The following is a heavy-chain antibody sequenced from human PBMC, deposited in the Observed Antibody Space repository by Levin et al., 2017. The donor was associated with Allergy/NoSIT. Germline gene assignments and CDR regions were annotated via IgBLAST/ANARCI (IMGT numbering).Heavy chain of an antibody. CDR2: ISPSGSTI. Sequence: GESLKISCAASAFTFSNYYMSWIRQAPGKGLEWISYISPSGSTIYYGDSVKGRFTTSRDNAENSLFLQINSLRVEETAVYYCARDQNRGSSSSLDYWGQGTLVTVSS. CDR3: ARDQNRGSSSSLDY. V-gene: IGHV3-11*01. J-gene: IGHJ4*02. D-gene: IGHD6-6*01. CDR1: AFTFSNYY.